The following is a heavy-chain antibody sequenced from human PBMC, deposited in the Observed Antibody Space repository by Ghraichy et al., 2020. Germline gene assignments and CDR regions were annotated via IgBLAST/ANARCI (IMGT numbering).Heavy chain of an antibody. J-gene: IGHJ6*02. CDR3: ARTEDSSSWYRRHYYRGMDV. CDR1: GYSFASYW. CDR2: IYPGDSET. Sequence: GESLNISCKGSGYSFASYWIAWVRQMPGKGLEWMGIIYPGDSETRYSPSFQCQVTISAEKSISTAYLQWSILKASDTAMYYCARTEDSSSWYRRHYYRGMDVWGQGTKVTVSS. V-gene: IGHV5-51*01. D-gene: IGHD6-13*01.